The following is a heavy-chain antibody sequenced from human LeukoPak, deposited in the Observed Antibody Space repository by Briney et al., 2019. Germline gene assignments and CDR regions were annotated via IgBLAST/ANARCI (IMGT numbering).Heavy chain of an antibody. Sequence: PGGSLRLSCAASGFTFSSYGMHWVRQAPGKGLEWVAVIWYDGSNKYYADSVKGRLTISRDNSKNTLYLQMNSLRAEDTAVYYCAKEERVWFGELSETVDYWGQGTLVTVSS. V-gene: IGHV3-33*06. CDR3: AKEERVWFGELSETVDY. CDR2: IWYDGSNK. CDR1: GFTFSSYG. D-gene: IGHD3-10*01. J-gene: IGHJ4*02.